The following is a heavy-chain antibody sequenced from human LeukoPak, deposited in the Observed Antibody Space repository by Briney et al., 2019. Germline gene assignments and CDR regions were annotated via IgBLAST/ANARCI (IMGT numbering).Heavy chain of an antibody. CDR1: GFTFSDYG. D-gene: IGHD2-15*01. J-gene: IGHJ4*02. CDR3: AKSGGYCAGGNCYANS. CDR2: ISYDGNK. Sequence: PGRALRLSCAASGFTFSDYGTHWFRQAPGKGLEWGTIISYDGNKYYAESMKGRFTISRDNSKNTLYLQMNSLRAEDTAIYYRAKSGGYCAGGNCYANSWGLGTLLTVSS. V-gene: IGHV3-30*18.